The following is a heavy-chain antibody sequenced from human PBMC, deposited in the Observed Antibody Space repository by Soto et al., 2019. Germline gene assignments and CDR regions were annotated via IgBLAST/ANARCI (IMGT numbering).Heavy chain of an antibody. CDR1: GYTFTSYG. Sequence: QVPLVQSGAEVKKPGASVKVSCKAAGYTFTSYGISWVRQAPGQGLEWMGWISGYNGNTNYAQNLQGRVTMTTDTSTSTAYMELRSLRSDDTAMYYCTRDRRGITIFGVVIKENDWFDPWGQGTMVTVSS. D-gene: IGHD3-3*01. J-gene: IGHJ5*02. CDR3: TRDRRGITIFGVVIKENDWFDP. CDR2: ISGYNGNT. V-gene: IGHV1-18*01.